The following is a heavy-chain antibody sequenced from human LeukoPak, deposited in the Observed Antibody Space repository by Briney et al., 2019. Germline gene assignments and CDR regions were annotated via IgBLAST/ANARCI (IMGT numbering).Heavy chain of an antibody. CDR2: MWYDGTTK. CDR1: GFTFSNYA. J-gene: IGHJ4*02. D-gene: IGHD3-3*01. V-gene: IGHV3-33*08. Sequence: GGSLRLSWAASGFTFSNYAMTWVRQAPGKGLEWVAVMWYDGTTKYYADSVKGRFTISRDNSKNTLYLQMNSLRAEDTAVYYCARETSGYGVFDYWGQGTLVTVSS. CDR3: ARETSGYGVFDY.